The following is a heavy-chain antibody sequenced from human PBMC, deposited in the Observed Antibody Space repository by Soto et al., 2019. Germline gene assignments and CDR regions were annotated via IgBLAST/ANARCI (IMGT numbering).Heavy chain of an antibody. D-gene: IGHD3-16*01. J-gene: IGHJ1*01. CDR3: AKGGAYCYDDGTCEY. CDR2: INPRGIDT. Sequence: EEQVLESGGGSAQPGGSLRLSCAASGFTFSNYGMTWVRQAPGRGLEWVSSINPRGIDTKYADSVKGRFTIARDNSKNMMYLQMNNLRAEDTAVYYCAKGGAYCYDDGTCEYWGHGTLVTVSS. CDR1: GFTFSNYG. V-gene: IGHV3-23*01.